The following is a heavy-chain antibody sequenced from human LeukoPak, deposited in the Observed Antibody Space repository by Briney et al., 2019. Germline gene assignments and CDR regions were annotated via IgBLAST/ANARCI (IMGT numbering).Heavy chain of an antibody. CDR3: ARGTNYYDSSGSDY. V-gene: IGHV3-64*01. CDR1: GFTFSSYA. J-gene: IGHJ4*02. CDR2: ISSNGGST. D-gene: IGHD3-22*01. Sequence: GGSLRLSCAASGFTFSSYAMHWVRQAPGKGLEYVSAISSNGGSTYYANSVKGRFTISRDNSKNTLYLQMGSLRAEDMAVYYCARGTNYYDSSGSDYWGQGTLVTVSS.